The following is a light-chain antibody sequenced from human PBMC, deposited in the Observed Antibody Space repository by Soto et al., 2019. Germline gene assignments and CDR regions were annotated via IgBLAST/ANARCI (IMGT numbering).Light chain of an antibody. CDR1: TEPVTSGHF. CDR3: LLSYSGARRV. J-gene: IGLJ1*01. Sequence: MLTEQPVVTGSRSRSSPCPLAPTTEPVTSGHFPYWFQQKPGQAPRTLIYDTWNKHSWTPARFSGSLLGGKAALTLSGAQPEDEAEYYCLLSYSGARRVFGTGTTVPV. V-gene: IGLV7-46*01. CDR2: DTW.